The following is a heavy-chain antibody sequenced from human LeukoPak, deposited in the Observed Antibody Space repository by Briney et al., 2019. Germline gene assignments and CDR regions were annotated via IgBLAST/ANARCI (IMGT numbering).Heavy chain of an antibody. Sequence: PGGSLRLSCVGSGFTFSAYWMSWVRQGPGKGLDWVASINPDGGATRYVDSVRGRSTISRDNAQNSLYLQMNSLSAEDTAVYYCARLFGGVTTFDNWGQGSLVTVSS. CDR2: INPDGGAT. CDR1: GFTFSAYW. J-gene: IGHJ4*02. V-gene: IGHV3-7*01. D-gene: IGHD4-17*01. CDR3: ARLFGGVTTFDN.